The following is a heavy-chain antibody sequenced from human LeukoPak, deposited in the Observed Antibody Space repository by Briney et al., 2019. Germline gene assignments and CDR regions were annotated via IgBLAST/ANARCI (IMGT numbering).Heavy chain of an antibody. CDR1: GFTFSSYA. D-gene: IGHD3-16*01. J-gene: IGHJ4*02. CDR3: AKRWGSSGFDY. CDR2: TSGSGTST. Sequence: GGSLRLSCAASGFTFSSYAMSWVRQAPGKGLGWVSATSGSGTSTYYADSVKGRFTIFRDNSKNRLYLQMNSLRAEDTAVYYCAKRWGSSGFDYWGQGTLVTVSS. V-gene: IGHV3-23*01.